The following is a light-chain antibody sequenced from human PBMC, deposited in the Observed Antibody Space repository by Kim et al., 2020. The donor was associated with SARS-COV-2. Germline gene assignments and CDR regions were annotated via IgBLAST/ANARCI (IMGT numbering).Light chain of an antibody. CDR2: DNN. CDR3: GTWDTSLSVGV. CDR1: TSNIGSDS. J-gene: IGLJ2*01. V-gene: IGLV1-51*01. Sequence: GQKVTISFSGRTSNIGSDSVSWYQQLPGAAPKLLIFDNNKRPSGIPDRFSASKSGTSATLAITGLQTGDEANYYCGTWDTSLSVGVFGGGTQLTVL.